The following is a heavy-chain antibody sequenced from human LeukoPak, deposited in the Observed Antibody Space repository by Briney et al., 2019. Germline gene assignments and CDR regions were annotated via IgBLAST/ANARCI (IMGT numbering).Heavy chain of an antibody. J-gene: IGHJ4*02. CDR3: ASGVLNGVGT. D-gene: IGHD2-8*01. Sequence: GDSLRLSCAASGFSFSSFYMTWVSQPPGKGLEWVANIKQDGTDKYYVDSVRGRFSISRDNPKKSLYLQMNSLRVEDTAVYYCASGVLNGVGTWGQGTLVTVSS. CDR1: GFSFSSFY. V-gene: IGHV3-7*01. CDR2: IKQDGTDK.